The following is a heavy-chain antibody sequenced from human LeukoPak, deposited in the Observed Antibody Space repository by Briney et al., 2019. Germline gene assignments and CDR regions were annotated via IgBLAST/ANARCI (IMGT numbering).Heavy chain of an antibody. D-gene: IGHD6-13*01. CDR1: GYTFTSYG. CDR3: ARGDSIAAAGHDDY. Sequence: APVKVSCKASGYTFTSYGISWVRQAPGQGLEWMGWISAYDGNTNYAQKLQGRVTMTTDTSTSTAYMELRSLRSDDTAVYYCARGDSIAAAGHDDYWGQGTLVTVSS. J-gene: IGHJ4*02. CDR2: ISAYDGNT. V-gene: IGHV1-18*01.